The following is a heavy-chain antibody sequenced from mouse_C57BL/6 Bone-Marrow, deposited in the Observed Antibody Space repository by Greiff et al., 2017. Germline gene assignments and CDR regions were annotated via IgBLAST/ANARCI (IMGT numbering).Heavy chain of an antibody. Sequence: VKLQQPGAELVKPGASVKLSCKASGYTFTSYWMHWVKQRPGQGLEWIGMIHPNSGSTNYNEKFKSKATLTVDKSSSTAYMQLSSLTSEDSAVYYCARYRRGHYAMDYWGQGTSVTVSS. CDR1: GYTFTSYW. J-gene: IGHJ4*01. V-gene: IGHV1-64*01. CDR3: ARYRRGHYAMDY. CDR2: IHPNSGST.